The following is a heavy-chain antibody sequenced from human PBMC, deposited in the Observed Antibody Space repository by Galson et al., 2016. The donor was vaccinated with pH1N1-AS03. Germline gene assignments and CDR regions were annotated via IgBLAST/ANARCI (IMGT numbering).Heavy chain of an antibody. Sequence: SLRLSCAASGFTISKYGMHWVRQAPGKGLEWMAIIWNDGGTTHYADSVKGRFTISRDNSKNTLYLQMNSLRGEDTAVYYCVRDDDSSGYYPDSWGWGTLVTVSS. CDR1: GFTISKYG. CDR3: VRDDDSSGYYPDS. V-gene: IGHV3-33*01. CDR2: IWNDGGTT. J-gene: IGHJ4*02. D-gene: IGHD3-22*01.